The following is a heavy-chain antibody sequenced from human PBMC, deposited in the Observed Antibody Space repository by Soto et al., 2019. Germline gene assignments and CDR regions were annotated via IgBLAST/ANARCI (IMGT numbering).Heavy chain of an antibody. CDR1: GGTFSSYA. D-gene: IGHD2-2*01. CDR2: IIPIFGTA. CDR3: ASGSGVVPAAGRDY. V-gene: IGHV1-69*13. Sequence: ASVKVSCKASGGTFSSYAISWVRQAPGQGLEWMGGIIPIFGTANYAQKFQGRVTITADESTSTAYMELSSLRSEDTAVYYCASGSGVVPAAGRDYWGQGTLVTVSS. J-gene: IGHJ4*02.